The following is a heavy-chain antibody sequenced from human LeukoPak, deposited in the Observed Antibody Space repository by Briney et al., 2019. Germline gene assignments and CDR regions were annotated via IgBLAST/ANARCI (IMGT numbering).Heavy chain of an antibody. CDR1: GFTFSSYG. Sequence: PGGSLRLSCAASGFTFSSYGMHWVRQAPGKGLEWVAVISYDGSNKYYADSVKGRFTISRDNSKNTLYLQMNSLRAEDTAVYYCAKDVATVVTSDAFDIWGQGTMVTVSS. V-gene: IGHV3-30*18. J-gene: IGHJ3*02. CDR3: AKDVATVVTSDAFDI. CDR2: ISYDGSNK. D-gene: IGHD4-23*01.